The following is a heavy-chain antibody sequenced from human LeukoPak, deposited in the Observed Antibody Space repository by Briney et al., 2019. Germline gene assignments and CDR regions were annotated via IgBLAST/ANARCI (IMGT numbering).Heavy chain of an antibody. J-gene: IGHJ5*02. Sequence: ASVKVSCKASGYTFTTYDINWVRQAPGQGLEWMGWINPNSGGTTYAQKLQGRVTMTRDTSISTAYMELSRLRSDDTAVYYCARVLGYCSSTSCYFNWFDPWGQGTLVTVSS. V-gene: IGHV1-2*02. D-gene: IGHD2-2*01. CDR1: GYTFTTYD. CDR2: INPNSGGT. CDR3: ARVLGYCSSTSCYFNWFDP.